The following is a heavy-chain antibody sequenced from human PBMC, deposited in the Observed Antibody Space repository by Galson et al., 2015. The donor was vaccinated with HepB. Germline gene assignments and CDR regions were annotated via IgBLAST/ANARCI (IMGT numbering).Heavy chain of an antibody. Sequence: SLRLSCAASGFPFSNYAMHWVRQAPGKGLERVCFIRSKVYSEITDYVASVKGRFTISRDDSKSIAYLQMNSLRIEDTAVYYCTRVATEWNFWRNSNYYYMDVWGKGTTVTVSS. D-gene: IGHD3-3*01. CDR3: TRVATEWNFWRNSNYYYMDV. J-gene: IGHJ6*03. CDR2: IRSKVYSEIT. CDR1: GFPFSNYA. V-gene: IGHV3-49*04.